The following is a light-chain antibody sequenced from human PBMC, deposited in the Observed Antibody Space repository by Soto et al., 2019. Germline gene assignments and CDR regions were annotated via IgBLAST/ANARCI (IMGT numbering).Light chain of an antibody. CDR1: QSVSSSY. CDR2: GAS. Sequence: EIVLTQSPGTLSLSPGERATLSCRASQSVSSSYLAWYQQKPGQAPRLLIYGASSRATGIPDRFSGSGSGTDFTLPISRLEPEDFAVYYCQQYGSSPPVYTFGQGTMLEIK. J-gene: IGKJ2*01. CDR3: QQYGSSPPVYT. V-gene: IGKV3-20*01.